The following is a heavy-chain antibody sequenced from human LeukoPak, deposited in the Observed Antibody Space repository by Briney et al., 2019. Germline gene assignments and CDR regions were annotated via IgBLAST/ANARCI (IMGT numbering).Heavy chain of an antibody. D-gene: IGHD3-3*01. CDR1: GFTFSNYG. Sequence: PGGSLRLSCSASGFTFSNYGIHWVRQAPGKGLEYISSISSNGGSTYYADSVKGRFTISRDNSKNTLYLQMNSLRAEDTAVYYCAKDPALSGYYSPWGQGTLVTVSS. V-gene: IGHV3-64*04. CDR3: AKDPALSGYYSP. J-gene: IGHJ5*02. CDR2: ISSNGGST.